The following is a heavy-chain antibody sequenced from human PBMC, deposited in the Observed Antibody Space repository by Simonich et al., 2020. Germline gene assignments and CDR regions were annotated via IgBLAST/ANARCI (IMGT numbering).Heavy chain of an antibody. CDR3: ARDRYCSGGSCYYFDY. Sequence: QVQLVESGGGVVQPGRSLRISCAASGFTFSSYGMHWVRQSPSKGLEWVAVIWYDESNKYYADSVKGRFTISRDNSKNTLYLQMNSLRAEDTAVYYCARDRYCSGGSCYYFDYWGQGTLVTVSS. CDR2: IWYDESNK. D-gene: IGHD2-15*01. J-gene: IGHJ4*02. CDR1: GFTFSSYG. V-gene: IGHV3-33*01.